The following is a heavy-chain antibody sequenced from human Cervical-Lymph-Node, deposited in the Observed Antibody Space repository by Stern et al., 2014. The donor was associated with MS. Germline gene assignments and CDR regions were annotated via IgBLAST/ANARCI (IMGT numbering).Heavy chain of an antibody. CDR3: ARTPTYDSSGWYYFDY. D-gene: IGHD6-19*01. CDR2: IYYSGST. CDR1: GGSISSYY. Sequence: QLQLQESGPGLVKPSETLSLTCTVSGGSISSYYWSWIRQPPGKGLEWIGSIYYSGSTNYNPSLKSRVTISVDQSKNQFSLKLTSVTAADTAVYYCARTPTYDSSGWYYFDYWGQGTLVTVSS. J-gene: IGHJ4*02. V-gene: IGHV4-59*01.